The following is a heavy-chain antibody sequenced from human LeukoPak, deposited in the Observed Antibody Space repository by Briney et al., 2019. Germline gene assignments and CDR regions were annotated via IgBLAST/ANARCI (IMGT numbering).Heavy chain of an antibody. J-gene: IGHJ5*02. CDR3: AKRASWRQLWPHPFDP. V-gene: IGHV3-23*01. CDR1: GFTLNIYA. CDR2: VSYGGDYI. D-gene: IGHD5-18*01. Sequence: GGSLRLSCAASGFTLNIYAMSWVRQAPGKGLEWVSTVSYGGDYIYYADSVKGRFTISRDNSKNTVYLQMNSLRAEDTAVYYCAKRASWRQLWPHPFDPWGQGTLVTVSS.